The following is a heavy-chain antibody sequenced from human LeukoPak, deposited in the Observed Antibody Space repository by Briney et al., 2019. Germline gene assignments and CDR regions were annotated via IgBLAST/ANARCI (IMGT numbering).Heavy chain of an antibody. CDR2: MYYSERT. D-gene: IGHD4-17*01. CDR1: GHSISSSNYY. V-gene: IGHV4-39*01. CDR3: VRQQTYYGNFDY. Sequence: SETLSLTCTVSGHSISSSNYYWGWIRQPPGKGLEWIGSMYYSERTYYNPSLKSRVTISEDTSKNQFSLTLSSVTAADTAVYYCVRQQTYYGNFDYWGQGTLVTVS. J-gene: IGHJ4*02.